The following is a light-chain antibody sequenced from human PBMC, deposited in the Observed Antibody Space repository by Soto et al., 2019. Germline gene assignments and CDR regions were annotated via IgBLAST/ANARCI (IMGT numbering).Light chain of an antibody. Sequence: QSVLTQPPSASGTPGQWVTISCSGSSSNIGNNTVNWYQHLPGTAPKLLIHSDDQRPSGVPDRFSGSKSGTSASLAISGLQSEDEADYYCAAWDDTLNGYVVFGGGTKLAF. CDR2: SDD. J-gene: IGLJ2*01. CDR3: AAWDDTLNGYVV. V-gene: IGLV1-44*01. CDR1: SSNIGNNT.